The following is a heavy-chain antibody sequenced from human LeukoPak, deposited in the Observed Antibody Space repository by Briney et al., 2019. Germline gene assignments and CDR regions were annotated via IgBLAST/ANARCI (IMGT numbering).Heavy chain of an antibody. D-gene: IGHD3-3*01. CDR3: ATPTPELRFLEWFGHY. CDR2: INPIFGTA. V-gene: IGHV1-69*13. CDR1: GGTFSSYA. J-gene: IGHJ4*02. Sequence: SVKVSCKASGGTFSSYAISWVRQAPGQGLEWMGGINPIFGTANYAQKFQGRVTITADESTSTAYMELSSLRSEDTAVYYCATPTPELRFLEWFGHYWGQGTLVTVSS.